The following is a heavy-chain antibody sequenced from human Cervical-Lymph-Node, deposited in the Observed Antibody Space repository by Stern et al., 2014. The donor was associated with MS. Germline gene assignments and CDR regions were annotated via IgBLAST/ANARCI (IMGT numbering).Heavy chain of an antibody. D-gene: IGHD5-18*01. V-gene: IGHV2-70*01. CDR1: GFSFRTSGMC. CDR3: ARADVDTTLVFDY. J-gene: IGHJ4*02. Sequence: QVTLRESGPALVKPTQTLRLTCTFSGFSFRTSGMCVIWLRPPPGKALEWLALIDGDEDNYYSTSLKTRLTISKDTSKNQVVLTMTNMDPVDTATYYCARADVDTTLVFDYWGQGTLVTVSS. CDR2: IDGDEDN.